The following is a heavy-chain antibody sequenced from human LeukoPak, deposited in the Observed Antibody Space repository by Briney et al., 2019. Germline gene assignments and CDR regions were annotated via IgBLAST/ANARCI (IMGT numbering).Heavy chain of an antibody. CDR3: ARQRGSGWYVGNWLDP. CDR1: GFTFSSYE. V-gene: IGHV3-48*03. CDR2: ISSSGSTI. Sequence: PGGSLRLSCAASGFTFSSYEMNWVRQAPGKGLEWVSYISSSGSTIYYADSVKGRFTISRDNAKNSLYLQMNSLRAEDTAVYYCARQRGSGWYVGNWLDPWGQGTLVTVSS. D-gene: IGHD6-19*01. J-gene: IGHJ5*02.